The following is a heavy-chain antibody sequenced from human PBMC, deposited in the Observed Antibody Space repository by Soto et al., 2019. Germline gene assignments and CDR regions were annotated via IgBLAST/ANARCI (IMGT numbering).Heavy chain of an antibody. V-gene: IGHV3-23*01. CDR2: ISGSGGST. CDR3: AKDVPTGGLQGNWFDP. CDR1: GFTFITYV. D-gene: IGHD4-4*01. Sequence: EVQLLESGGGLVQPGGSLRLSCAASGFTFITYVMTWVRQAPGKGLEWVSGISGSGGSTYYADSVKGRFTISRDNSKNTLYLQMNSLRAEDTAVYYCAKDVPTGGLQGNWFDPWGQGTLVTVSS. J-gene: IGHJ5*02.